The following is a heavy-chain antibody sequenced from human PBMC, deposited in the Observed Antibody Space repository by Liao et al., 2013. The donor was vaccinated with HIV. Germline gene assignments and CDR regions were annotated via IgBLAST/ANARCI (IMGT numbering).Heavy chain of an antibody. J-gene: IGHJ1*01. CDR1: GGSISSGSYY. Sequence: QVQLQESGPGLVKPSQTLSLTCTVSGGSISSGSYYWSWIRQPAGKGLEWIGRIYTSGSTNYNPSLKSRVTISVDTSKNQFSLKLSSVTAADTAVYYCAPFWEYLQHWGQGTLVTVSS. CDR2: IYTSGST. CDR3: APFWEYLQH. V-gene: IGHV4-61*02.